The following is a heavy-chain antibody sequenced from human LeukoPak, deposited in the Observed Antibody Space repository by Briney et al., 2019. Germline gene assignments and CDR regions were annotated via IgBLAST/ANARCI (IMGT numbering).Heavy chain of an antibody. CDR3: ARGTQAYYYMDV. CDR1: GYNFAGYY. D-gene: IGHD1-14*01. V-gene: IGHV1-2*06. CDR2: INPRDGET. Sequence: GASVKVSCKASGYNFAGYYIHWVRQAPGQGLEWMGRINPRDGETNFAQKFQGRVTMTTDTSTSTAYMELRSLRSDDTAVYYCARGTQAYYYMDVWGKGTTVTVSS. J-gene: IGHJ6*03.